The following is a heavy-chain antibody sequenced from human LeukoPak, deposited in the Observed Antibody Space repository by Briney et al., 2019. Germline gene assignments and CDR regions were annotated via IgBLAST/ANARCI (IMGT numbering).Heavy chain of an antibody. D-gene: IGHD5-24*01. CDR2: ISHSGST. CDR1: GDSISSSHW. Sequence: PSGTLSLTCVVSGDSISSSHWWTWVRQPPGKGLEWIGEISHSGSTNYTPSLKSRVTMSIDKSKNQFSLHLSSVTAADTAVYYCARANGDRDYWGQGTLVTVSS. V-gene: IGHV4-4*02. CDR3: ARANGDRDY. J-gene: IGHJ4*02.